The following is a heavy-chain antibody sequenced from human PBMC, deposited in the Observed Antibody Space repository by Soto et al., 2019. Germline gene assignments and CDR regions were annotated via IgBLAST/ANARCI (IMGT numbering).Heavy chain of an antibody. CDR2: ISGSGVTT. Sequence: GGSLRLSCTGSGFPFDDFAINWVRQAPGKGLEWVSVISGSGVTTYYSDYVKGRFTISRDNSKNTLYLQMHSLRAEDTAVYYNAKYKVESGSYPRFDYCGQGTQVTVSS. CDR3: AKYKVESGSYPRFDY. V-gene: IGHV3-23*01. CDR1: GFPFDDFA. J-gene: IGHJ4*02. D-gene: IGHD1-26*01.